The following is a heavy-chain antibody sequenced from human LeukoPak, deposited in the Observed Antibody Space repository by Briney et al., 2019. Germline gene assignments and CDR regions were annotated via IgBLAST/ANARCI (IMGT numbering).Heavy chain of an antibody. CDR3: ARRAATERGHSYGLDY. Sequence: GGSLRLSCAASGFTFSSYRMNWVRQAPGKGLEWVSSISSSSRYIYYADSMTGRFTISRDNAKNSLYLQMHSLRAEDTAMYYCARRAATERGHSYGLDYWGQGTLVTVSS. D-gene: IGHD5-18*01. CDR1: GFTFSSYR. CDR2: ISSSSRYI. J-gene: IGHJ4*02. V-gene: IGHV3-21*01.